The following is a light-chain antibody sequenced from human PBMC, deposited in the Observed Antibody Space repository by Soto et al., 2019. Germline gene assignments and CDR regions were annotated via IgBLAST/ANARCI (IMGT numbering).Light chain of an antibody. CDR1: QGISSY. Sequence: AIRMTQSPSSLSASTGDRVTITCRASQGISSYLAWYQQKPGKAPKLLIYAASTLQSGVPSRFSGSGSGTDFTLTISCLQSEDFATYYCQKYYSYPLTFGGGTKVDIK. J-gene: IGKJ4*01. V-gene: IGKV1-8*01. CDR2: AAS. CDR3: QKYYSYPLT.